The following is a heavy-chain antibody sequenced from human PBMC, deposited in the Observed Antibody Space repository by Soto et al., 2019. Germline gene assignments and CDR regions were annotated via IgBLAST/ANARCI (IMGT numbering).Heavy chain of an antibody. V-gene: IGHV1-3*01. Sequence: VASVKVSCKASGYTFTSYAMHWVRQAPGQRLEWMGWINAGNGNTKYSQKFQGRVTITRDTSASTAYMELSSLRSEDTAVYYCARDQGYCISTSCYAVNCPEIDAFDIWGQGTMVTVS. CDR1: GYTFTSYA. CDR2: INAGNGNT. CDR3: ARDQGYCISTSCYAVNCPEIDAFDI. D-gene: IGHD2-2*01. J-gene: IGHJ3*02.